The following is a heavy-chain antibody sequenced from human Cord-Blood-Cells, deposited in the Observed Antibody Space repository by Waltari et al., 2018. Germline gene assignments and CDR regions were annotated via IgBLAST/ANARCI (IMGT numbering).Heavy chain of an antibody. CDR3: ATSAPYGSGSYNWFDP. J-gene: IGHJ5*02. V-gene: IGHV4-34*01. D-gene: IGHD3-10*01. Sequence: GEINHSGSTNYNPSLKSRVTISVDTSKNQFSLKLSSVTAADTAVYYCATSAPYGSGSYNWFDPWGQGTLVTVSS. CDR2: INHSGST.